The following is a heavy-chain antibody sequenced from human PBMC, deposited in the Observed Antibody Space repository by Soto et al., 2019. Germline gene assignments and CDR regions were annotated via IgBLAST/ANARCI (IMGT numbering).Heavy chain of an antibody. CDR2: ISSSSYI. CDR1: GFTFSSYS. CDR3: ARDQTGDGIVRAFDI. D-gene: IGHD7-27*01. V-gene: IGHV3-21*01. Sequence: GGSLRLSCAASGFTFSSYSMNWVRQAPGKGLEWVSSISSSSYIYYADSVKGRFTISRDNAKNSLYLQMNSLRAEDTAVYYCARDQTGDGIVRAFDIWGQGTMVTVSS. J-gene: IGHJ3*02.